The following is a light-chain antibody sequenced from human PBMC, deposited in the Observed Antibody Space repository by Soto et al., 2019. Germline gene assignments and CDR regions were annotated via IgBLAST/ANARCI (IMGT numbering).Light chain of an antibody. J-gene: IGKJ4*01. V-gene: IGKV3-15*01. CDR1: QSVNSN. CDR3: QQYNFWPPLT. Sequence: LSVSPGERATLSCRASQSVNSNLAWYRQKPGQAPRLLISDASTRATGVPARFSGSGSGTEFTLTISSLQSEDSGIYYCQQYNFWPPLTFGGGTKVEIK. CDR2: DAS.